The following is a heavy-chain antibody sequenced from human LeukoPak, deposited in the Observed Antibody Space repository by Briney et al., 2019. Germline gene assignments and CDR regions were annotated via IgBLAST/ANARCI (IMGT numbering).Heavy chain of an antibody. Sequence: GGSLRLSCAASGFTFSSYAMSWVRQAPGKGLEWVSAISGSGGSTYYADSVKGRFTISRDNSKNTLYLQMNSPRAEDTAVYYCAKEGCSSTSCYEIDYWGQGTLVTVSS. V-gene: IGHV3-23*01. CDR2: ISGSGGST. CDR3: AKEGCSSTSCYEIDY. CDR1: GFTFSSYA. J-gene: IGHJ4*02. D-gene: IGHD2-2*01.